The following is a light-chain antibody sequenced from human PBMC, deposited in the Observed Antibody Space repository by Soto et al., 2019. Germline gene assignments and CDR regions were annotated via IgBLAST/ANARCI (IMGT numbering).Light chain of an antibody. J-gene: IGKJ1*01. V-gene: IGKV3-11*01. Sequence: IVWTDSPSTLFLSPLETATLSCMASQSISTYLALYQQKPGQAPRLLMYESSNRATGVPARFRGSGSGTDFTLTISSLEPEDFAVYYCQQETFGQGTKV. CDR2: ESS. CDR1: QSISTY. CDR3: QQET.